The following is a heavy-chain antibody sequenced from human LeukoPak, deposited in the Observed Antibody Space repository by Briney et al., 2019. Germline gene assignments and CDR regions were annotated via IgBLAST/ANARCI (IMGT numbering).Heavy chain of an antibody. J-gene: IGHJ4*02. CDR2: LKSDGTTT. V-gene: IGHV3-74*01. CDR1: GFIFSNYG. Sequence: GGPLRLSCAASGFIFSNYGMHWVRQARGKGLVWVSYLKSDGTTTGYADSVKGRFTISRDNAKNTLYLQMNSLRAEDTAVYYCARLAWGSGDYWGQGALVTVSS. CDR3: ARLAWGSGDY. D-gene: IGHD7-27*01.